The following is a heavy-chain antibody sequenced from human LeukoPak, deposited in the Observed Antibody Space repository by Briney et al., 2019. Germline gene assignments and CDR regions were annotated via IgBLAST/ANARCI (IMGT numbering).Heavy chain of an antibody. CDR3: ARDSKLYCSGGSCYLDY. CDR1: GFTFSSYS. J-gene: IGHJ4*02. CDR2: ISSSSCYI. Sequence: AGGSLRLSCAASGFTFSSYSMNWVRQAPGKGLEWVSSISSSSCYIYYADSVKGRFTISRDNAKNSLYLQMNSLRAEDTAVYYCARDSKLYCSGGSCYLDYWGQGTLVTVSS. V-gene: IGHV3-21*01. D-gene: IGHD2-15*01.